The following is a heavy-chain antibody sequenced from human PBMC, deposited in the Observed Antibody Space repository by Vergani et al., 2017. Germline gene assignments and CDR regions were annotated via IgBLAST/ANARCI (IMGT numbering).Heavy chain of an antibody. Sequence: QVQLVESGGGVVQPGRSLRLSCAASGFNFGYYAMHWVRQAPGRGLEWVATISYDGTYEYYIESVKGRFTISRDNFKNTLSLQMNSLRPEDTALYYCANIPGVWFGDREGGFDYLGLGTLVTVSS. V-gene: IGHV3-30*04. CDR3: ANIPGVWFGDREGGFDY. CDR2: ISYDGTYE. J-gene: IGHJ4*02. D-gene: IGHD3-10*01. CDR1: GFNFGYYA.